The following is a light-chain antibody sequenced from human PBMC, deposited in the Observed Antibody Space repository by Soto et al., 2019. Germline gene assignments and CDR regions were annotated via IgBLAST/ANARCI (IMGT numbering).Light chain of an antibody. CDR3: QQYFIAPFT. Sequence: DIVMTQSPDSLAVSLGERATINCKSSQSVLATPDNKNNLAWYQQKPGQPPRLLIYWAFFRESGVPDRFSGSGSGTDFTLTISSLRAEDVAVYYCQQYFIAPFTFGGGTKVEIK. J-gene: IGKJ4*01. V-gene: IGKV4-1*01. CDR2: WAF. CDR1: QSVLATPDNKNN.